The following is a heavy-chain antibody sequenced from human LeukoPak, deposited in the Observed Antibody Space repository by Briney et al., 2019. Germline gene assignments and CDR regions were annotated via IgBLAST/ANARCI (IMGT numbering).Heavy chain of an antibody. Sequence: PGGSLRLSCAASGFTFSSYAMHWVRQAPGKGLEWVAVISYDGSNKYYADSVKGRFTISRDNSKNTLYLQMNSLRAEDTAVYYCVGQRGYWGQGTLVTVSS. CDR2: ISYDGSNK. CDR1: GFTFSSYA. D-gene: IGHD3-16*01. J-gene: IGHJ4*02. V-gene: IGHV3-30*04. CDR3: VGQRGY.